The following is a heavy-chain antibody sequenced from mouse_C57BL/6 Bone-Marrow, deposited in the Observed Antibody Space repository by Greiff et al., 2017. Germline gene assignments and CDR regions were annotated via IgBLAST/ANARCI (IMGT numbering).Heavy chain of an antibody. Sequence: VQLQQSGAELVRPGASVKLSCTASGFNINDDYMHWVKQRPEQGLEWIGWIDPANGDTEYASKFQGKATIPADTSSNTAYLQLSSLTAEDTAVYYCTTGDDGSSQGGQGTLVTVSA. V-gene: IGHV14-4*01. J-gene: IGHJ3*01. D-gene: IGHD1-1*01. CDR2: IDPANGDT. CDR1: GFNINDDY. CDR3: TTGDDGSSQ.